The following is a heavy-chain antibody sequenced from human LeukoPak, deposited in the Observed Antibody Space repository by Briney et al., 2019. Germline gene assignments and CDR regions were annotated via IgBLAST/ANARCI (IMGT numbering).Heavy chain of an antibody. D-gene: IGHD3-10*01. Sequence: PGGSLRLSCAASGFTFDDYAMHWVRQAPGKGLEWVSGISWNSGNIGYADSVKGRLTISRDNAKNSLYLQMNSLRAEDTALYYCAKFGVRGVAFDYWGQGTLVTVSS. CDR3: AKFGVRGVAFDY. J-gene: IGHJ4*02. CDR1: GFTFDDYA. V-gene: IGHV3-9*01. CDR2: ISWNSGNI.